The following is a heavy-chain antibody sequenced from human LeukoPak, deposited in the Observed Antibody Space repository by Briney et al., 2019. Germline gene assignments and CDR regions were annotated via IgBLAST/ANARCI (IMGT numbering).Heavy chain of an antibody. CDR1: GGPISSHY. D-gene: IGHD3-22*01. CDR3: ARVRYFDTSGYYYDFDS. CDR2: FYHSGNT. Sequence: PSETLSLTCTVSGGPISSHYWSWIRQPPGKGLEWIGDFYHSGNTYYNPSLKSRLTISVDTSRNQFSLTVRSVTAADTAVYYCARVRYFDTSGYYYDFDSWGQGTLVTVSS. V-gene: IGHV4-59*08. J-gene: IGHJ4*02.